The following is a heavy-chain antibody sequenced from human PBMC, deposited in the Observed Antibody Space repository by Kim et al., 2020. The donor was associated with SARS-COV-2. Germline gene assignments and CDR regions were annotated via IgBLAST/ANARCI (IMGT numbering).Heavy chain of an antibody. J-gene: IGHJ4*02. V-gene: IGHV4-61*01. Sequence: SETLSLTCTVSGGSVSSGSYYWSWIRQPPGKGLEWIGYIYYSGSTNYNPSLKSRVTISVDTSKNQFSLKLSSVTAADTAVYYCARVLCDDSSGYYKPLYYVDYWGQGTLVTVSS. CDR1: GGSVSSGSYY. D-gene: IGHD3-22*01. CDR3: ARVLCDDSSGYYKPLYYVDY. CDR2: IYYSGST.